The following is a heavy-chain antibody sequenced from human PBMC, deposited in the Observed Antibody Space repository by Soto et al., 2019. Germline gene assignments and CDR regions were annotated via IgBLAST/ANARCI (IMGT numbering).Heavy chain of an antibody. CDR2: IIPVVGTT. V-gene: IGHV1-69*06. D-gene: IGHD2-8*01. CDR1: GDTFTTNS. Sequence: QVQLVQSGAEVKKPGSSVKVSCKASGDTFTTNSLNWVQQAPGQGLEWMGGIIPVVGTTKYAQKYQDRVTITGDKSTNTAYMELSSRRSDDTAVYYCARGLLYATTDFDYWGQGTPVTVSS. J-gene: IGHJ4*02. CDR3: ARGLLYATTDFDY.